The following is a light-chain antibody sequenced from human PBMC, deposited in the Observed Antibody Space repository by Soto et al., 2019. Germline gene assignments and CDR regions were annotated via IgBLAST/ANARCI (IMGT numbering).Light chain of an antibody. CDR3: LQDYNYPWT. CDR1: QGIRND. CDR2: DAS. V-gene: IGKV1-6*01. J-gene: IGKJ1*01. Sequence: AIQMTQSPSSLSASVGDRVTITCRASQGIRNDLGWYQQKPGQAPKLLIYDASNLQIGVPSRFSGSGSGTDFTLTISRLHPEDFATYYCLQDYNYPWTFGQGTKVEIK.